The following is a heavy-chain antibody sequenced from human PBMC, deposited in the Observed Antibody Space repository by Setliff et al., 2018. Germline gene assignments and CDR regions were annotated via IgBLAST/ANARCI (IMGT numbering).Heavy chain of an antibody. CDR3: ARFSGHNYGSFDS. CDR2: INPGSGAT. D-gene: IGHD5-18*01. CDR1: GYTFTDYY. Sequence: ASVKVSCKASGYTFTDYYMQWVRQAPGQGLEWMGNINPGSGATNLAQRFQGRVTMTRDTSISTAYMELSSLRSDDTAVYYCARFSGHNYGSFDSWGQGTLVTVSS. J-gene: IGHJ4*02. V-gene: IGHV1-2*02.